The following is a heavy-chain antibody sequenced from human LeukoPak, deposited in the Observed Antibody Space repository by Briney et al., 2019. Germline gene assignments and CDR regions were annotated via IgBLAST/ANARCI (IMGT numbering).Heavy chain of an antibody. CDR3: AKGENYDILTGYDY. CDR1: GFTFSSYS. V-gene: IGHV3-48*02. CDR2: ISSRSSTI. Sequence: GGSLRLSCAASGFTFSSYSMNWVRQAPGKGLEWVSYISSRSSTIYYADSVKGRFTISRDNAKNSLYLQMNSLRDEDTAVYYCAKGENYDILTGYDYWGQGTLVTVSS. J-gene: IGHJ4*02. D-gene: IGHD3-9*01.